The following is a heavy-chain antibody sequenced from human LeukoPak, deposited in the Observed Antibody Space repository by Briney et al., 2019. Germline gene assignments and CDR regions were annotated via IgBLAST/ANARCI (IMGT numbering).Heavy chain of an antibody. CDR2: INPNSGGT. CDR1: GYTFTDYY. CDR3: ARDWGGSYPKWNWFDP. Sequence: ASVTVSCKASGYTFTDYYIHWVRQAPGQGLEWMGWINPNSGGTNYAQKFQGRVTMTRDTSISTAYMELSRLRSDDTAVYYCARDWGGSYPKWNWFDPWGQGTLVTVSS. V-gene: IGHV1-2*02. D-gene: IGHD1-26*01. J-gene: IGHJ5*02.